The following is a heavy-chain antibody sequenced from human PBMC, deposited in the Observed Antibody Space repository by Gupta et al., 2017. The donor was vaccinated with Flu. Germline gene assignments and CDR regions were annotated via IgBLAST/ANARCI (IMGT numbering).Heavy chain of an antibody. V-gene: IGHV3-33*01. CDR1: G. D-gene: IGHD4-17*01. Sequence: GVNWVRQAPGKGLEGVAVRWYEGRKQYYADSVRGRVTISGDKSKNTVYLKMNSLRADDTAVYVGARDDNDYGNSAGFSDDGGQGSRGTVAS. CDR3: ARDDNDYGNSAGFSDD. CDR2: RWYEGRKQ. J-gene: IGHJ4*02.